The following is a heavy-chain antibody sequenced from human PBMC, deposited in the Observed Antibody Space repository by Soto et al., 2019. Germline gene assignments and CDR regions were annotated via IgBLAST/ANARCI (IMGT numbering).Heavy chain of an antibody. Sequence: QVPLVQSAIEVKKPGASVRVSCKASGYMFTTYGISWVRQAPGQGLEWVAWISGSNGNTDYGKKFQGRVNVTTETNTSTVYLEVRSRSFDDTAVYSCARDLVTYRAPFYIDHWGPGNLVTVSS. D-gene: IGHD2-21*02. CDR1: GYMFTTYG. CDR3: ARDLVTYRAPFYIDH. CDR2: ISGSNGNT. J-gene: IGHJ4*02. V-gene: IGHV1-18*04.